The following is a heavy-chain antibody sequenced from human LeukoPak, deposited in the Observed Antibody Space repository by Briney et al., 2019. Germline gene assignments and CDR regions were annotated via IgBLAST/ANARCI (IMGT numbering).Heavy chain of an antibody. CDR3: ARGRPHGNDY. CDR1: GSTPTEHA. J-gene: IGHJ4*02. Sequence: GGSLRLSCAVSGSTPTEHAWSWVRQAPGKGLVWVSRIASDGSSTTYADSVKGRFSISRDNAKNTLYLQMNSLRVEDTAVYYCARGRPHGNDYWGQGTLVTVSS. V-gene: IGHV3-74*01. D-gene: IGHD4-23*01. CDR2: IASDGSST.